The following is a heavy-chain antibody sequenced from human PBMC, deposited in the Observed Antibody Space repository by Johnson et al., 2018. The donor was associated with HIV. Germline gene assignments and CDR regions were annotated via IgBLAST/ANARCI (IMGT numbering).Heavy chain of an antibody. Sequence: VQLVESGGGWIQPGGSLRLSCAASGFTVSSNNMSWVRQAPGKGLEWVSVIYSGGNTYYADSVKGRFTISRDNSKNTLYLQMNSLKTEDTAVYSCTTALGVAARRVDAFDIWGQGTMVTVSS. CDR2: IYSGGNT. CDR3: TTALGVAARRVDAFDI. V-gene: IGHV3-53*01. J-gene: IGHJ3*02. D-gene: IGHD6-6*01. CDR1: GFTVSSNN.